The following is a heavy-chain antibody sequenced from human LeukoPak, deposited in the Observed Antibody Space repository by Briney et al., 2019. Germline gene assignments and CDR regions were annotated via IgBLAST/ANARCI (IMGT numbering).Heavy chain of an antibody. V-gene: IGHV1-2*04. Sequence: GASVKVSCKASGYTFTGYYMHWVRQAPGQGLGWMGWINPNSGGTNYAQKFQGWVTMTRDTSISTAYMELSRLRSDDTAVYYCARGYYDSSGYPLYNWFDPWGQGTLVTVSS. CDR1: GYTFTGYY. CDR2: INPNSGGT. J-gene: IGHJ5*02. D-gene: IGHD3-22*01. CDR3: ARGYYDSSGYPLYNWFDP.